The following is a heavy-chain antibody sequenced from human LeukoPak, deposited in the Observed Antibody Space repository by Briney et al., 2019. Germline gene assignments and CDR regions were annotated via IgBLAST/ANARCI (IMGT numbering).Heavy chain of an antibody. V-gene: IGHV3-23*01. CDR3: AKDPHYSSSDAFDI. J-gene: IGHJ3*02. CDR1: GFIFSSYA. Sequence: GGSLRLSCAASGFIFSSYAMTWVRQAPGRGLEWLSTISGSGTTTYYVDSVKGRFTISRDNSKNTLYLQMNSLRAEDTAVYYCAKDPHYSSSDAFDIWGQGTMVTVSS. D-gene: IGHD4-11*01. CDR2: ISGSGTTT.